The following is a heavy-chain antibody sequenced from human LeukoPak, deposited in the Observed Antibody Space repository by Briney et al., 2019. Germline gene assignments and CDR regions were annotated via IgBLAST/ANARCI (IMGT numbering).Heavy chain of an antibody. J-gene: IGHJ4*02. Sequence: AETLSLTCTVSDDSISSNTYYWGWIRQPPGKGLEWIGSIFYSGSTYYNPSLKSRVTISIDTSKNQFSLKLSSVTAADTAIYYCARHSRESYKRHFDSWGQGTQVSVSS. CDR1: DDSISSNTYY. CDR2: IFYSGST. V-gene: IGHV4-39*01. CDR3: ARHSRESYKRHFDS. D-gene: IGHD1-26*01.